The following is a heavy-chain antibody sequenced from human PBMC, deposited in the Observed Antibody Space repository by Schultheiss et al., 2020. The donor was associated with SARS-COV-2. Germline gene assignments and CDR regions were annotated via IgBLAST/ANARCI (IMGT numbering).Heavy chain of an antibody. V-gene: IGHV4-39*01. D-gene: IGHD3-10*01. CDR3: ARQFWGFGDPLDY. J-gene: IGHJ4*02. Sequence: SQTLSLTCTVSAGSISRSSYYWAWTRQPPGKRLDYMGNISCGGSTYYNPSLKSRVTISVDTSKKQFSLKLSSVTAAVTAVYYCARQFWGFGDPLDYWGQGTLVTVSS. CDR1: AGSISRSSYY. CDR2: ISCGGST.